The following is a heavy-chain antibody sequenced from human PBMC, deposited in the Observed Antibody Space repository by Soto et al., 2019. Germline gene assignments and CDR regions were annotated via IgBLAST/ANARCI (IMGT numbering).Heavy chain of an antibody. CDR1: GFTFSSYA. CDR2: ISYDGSNK. V-gene: IGHV3-30-3*01. CDR3: AMYIVLVPAAIHYGMDV. Sequence: GGSLRLSCAASGFTFSSYAMHWVRQAPGKGLEWVAVISYDGSNKYYADSVKGRFTISRDNSKNTLYLQMNSLRAEDTAVYYCAMYIVLVPAAIHYGMDVWGQGTTVTVSS. J-gene: IGHJ6*02. D-gene: IGHD2-2*01.